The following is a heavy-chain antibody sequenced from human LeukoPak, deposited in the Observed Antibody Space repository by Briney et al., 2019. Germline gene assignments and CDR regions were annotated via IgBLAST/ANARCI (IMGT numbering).Heavy chain of an antibody. J-gene: IGHJ6*02. D-gene: IGHD6-13*01. V-gene: IGHV3-66*01. Sequence: PGGSLRLSCAASGFTVSGNYMNWVRQAPGKGLEWVSVIYSGGYTYYTDSVKGRFTISRDNSKNTLYLQMNSLRAEDTAVYYCAKERVAAAGPYYGMDVWGQGTTVTVSS. CDR1: GFTVSGNY. CDR2: IYSGGYT. CDR3: AKERVAAAGPYYGMDV.